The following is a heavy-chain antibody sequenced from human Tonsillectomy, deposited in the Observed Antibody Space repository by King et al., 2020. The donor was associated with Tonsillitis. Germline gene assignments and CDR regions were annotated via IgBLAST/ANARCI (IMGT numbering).Heavy chain of an antibody. CDR1: GYTFTGYY. CDR3: ARGAPLLGMYYYDSSGYLGAFDI. D-gene: IGHD3-22*01. J-gene: IGHJ3*02. V-gene: IGHV1-2*02. Sequence: VQLVESGAEVKKPGASVKVSCKASGYTFTGYYMHWVRQAPGQGLEWMGWINPNSGGTNYAQKFQVRDTMTRDTSISTAYMELSRLRSDDTAVYYCARGAPLLGMYYYDSSGYLGAFDIWGQGTMVTVSS. CDR2: INPNSGGT.